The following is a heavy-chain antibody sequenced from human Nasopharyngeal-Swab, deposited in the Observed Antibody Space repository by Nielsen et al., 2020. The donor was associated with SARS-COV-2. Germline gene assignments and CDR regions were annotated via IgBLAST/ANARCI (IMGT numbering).Heavy chain of an antibody. CDR1: GITVSANY. CDR2: IESDGTT. Sequence: GGSLRLSCAASGITVSANYMTWVRQVPGKGLEWVSLIESDGTTYYSDSVRGRFTISRDNAKNIVFLQMNSLGVEDTALYYCARDNRLQLWLRFYGLDVWGQGTTVTVSS. CDR3: ARDNRLQLWLRFYGLDV. D-gene: IGHD5-18*01. V-gene: IGHV3-66*01. J-gene: IGHJ6*02.